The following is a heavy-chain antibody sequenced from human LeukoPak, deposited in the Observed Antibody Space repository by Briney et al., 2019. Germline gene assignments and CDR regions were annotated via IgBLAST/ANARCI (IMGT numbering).Heavy chain of an antibody. Sequence: GASVKVSCKASGGTFSSYAISWVRQAPGQGLEWMGGIIPILGIANYAQKFQGRVTITADKSTSTAYMELSSLRSEDTAVYYCAREGLAVNGMDVWGQGTTVTVSS. V-gene: IGHV1-69*10. CDR1: GGTFSSYA. J-gene: IGHJ6*02. CDR2: IIPILGIA. D-gene: IGHD2-21*01. CDR3: AREGLAVNGMDV.